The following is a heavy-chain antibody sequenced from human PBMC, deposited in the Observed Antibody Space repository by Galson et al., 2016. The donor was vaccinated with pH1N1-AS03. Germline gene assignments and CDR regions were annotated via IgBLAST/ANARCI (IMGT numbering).Heavy chain of an antibody. D-gene: IGHD6-19*01. J-gene: IGHJ3*02. CDR1: GFTFRNYA. V-gene: IGHV3-23*01. Sequence: SLRLSCAASGFTFRNYAMSWVRQAPGKGLEWVSGISVSGGITFYADSVKGRFTISRDNSKNTLYLQMNSLRAEDTAVYYCAKGSSGWAHDAFDIWGQGTMVNVSS. CDR3: AKGSSGWAHDAFDI. CDR2: ISVSGGIT.